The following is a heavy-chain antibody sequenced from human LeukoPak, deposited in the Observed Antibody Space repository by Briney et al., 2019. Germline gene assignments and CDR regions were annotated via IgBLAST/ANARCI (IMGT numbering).Heavy chain of an antibody. Sequence: GASVKVSCKASGYTFTAYYMHWVRQAPGQGLEWMGWINPKSGGTNYPQKFQGRVTMTRDTSISTAYMELSRLRSDDTAVYYCADLFPRTNMATIGNDYWGQGTLVTVSS. D-gene: IGHD5-24*01. CDR3: ADLFPRTNMATIGNDY. V-gene: IGHV1-2*02. CDR1: GYTFTAYY. CDR2: INPKSGGT. J-gene: IGHJ4*02.